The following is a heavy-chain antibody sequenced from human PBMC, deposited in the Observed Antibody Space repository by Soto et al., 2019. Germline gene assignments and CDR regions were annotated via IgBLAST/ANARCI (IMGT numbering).Heavy chain of an antibody. V-gene: IGHV1-69*01. CDR3: ALLVVPAATGGKDYYYYGMDV. J-gene: IGHJ6*02. D-gene: IGHD2-2*01. CDR2: IIPIFGTA. CDR1: GGTFSSYA. Sequence: QVQLVQSGAEVKKPGSSVKVSCKASGGTFSSYAISWVRQAPGQGLEWMGGIIPIFGTANYAQKFQGRVTITADESTSTAYMELSSLRSEDTAVYYCALLVVPAATGGKDYYYYGMDVWGQGTTVTVSS.